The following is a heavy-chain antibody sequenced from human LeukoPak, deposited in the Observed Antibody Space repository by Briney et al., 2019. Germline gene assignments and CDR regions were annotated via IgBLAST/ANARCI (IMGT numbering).Heavy chain of an antibody. CDR2: IYYSGRT. D-gene: IGHD3-16*01. V-gene: IGHV4-59*08. CDR3: ARGFGVDYFDY. CDR1: GGSISSYY. Sequence: SETLSLTCSVSGGSISSYYWSWIRQPPGRGLEWIGYIYYSGRTSYNPSLKSRVTISVDTSKNQFSLKLSSVTAADTAVYYCARGFGVDYFDYWGQGTLVTVSS. J-gene: IGHJ4*02.